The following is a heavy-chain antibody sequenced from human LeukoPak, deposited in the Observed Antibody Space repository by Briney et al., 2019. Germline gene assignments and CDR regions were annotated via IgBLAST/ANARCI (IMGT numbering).Heavy chain of an antibody. J-gene: IGHJ4*02. V-gene: IGHV3-9*01. Sequence: GGSLRLSCAASGFTFDDYAMHWVRQAPGKGLEWVSGISWNSGSIGYADSVKGRFTISRDNAKNSLYLQMNSLGAEDTALYYCAKDSVPMTTVDYYFDYWGQGTLVTVSS. CDR1: GFTFDDYA. CDR2: ISWNSGSI. D-gene: IGHD4-11*01. CDR3: AKDSVPMTTVDYYFDY.